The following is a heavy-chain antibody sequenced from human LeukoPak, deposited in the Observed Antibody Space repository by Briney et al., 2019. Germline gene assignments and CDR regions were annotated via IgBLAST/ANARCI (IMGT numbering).Heavy chain of an antibody. J-gene: IGHJ4*02. CDR1: GFTFSSYY. CDR2: ISSTSSYI. D-gene: IGHD6-19*01. Sequence: GGSLRLSCAASGFTFSSYYMNWVRQAPGGGLEWVSSISSTSSYIYYADSVKGRFTISRDNADNSLYLQMNSLRAEDTAVYYCARGYSSGWSAFDYWGQGTLVTVSS. V-gene: IGHV3-21*01. CDR3: ARGYSSGWSAFDY.